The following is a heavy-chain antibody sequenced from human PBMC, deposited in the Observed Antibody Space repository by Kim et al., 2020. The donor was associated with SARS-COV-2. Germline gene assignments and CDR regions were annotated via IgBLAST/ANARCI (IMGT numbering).Heavy chain of an antibody. CDR1: GGTFSSYA. Sequence: SVKVSCKASGGTFSSYAISWVRQAPGQGLEWMGGIIPIFGTANYAQKFQGRVTITADESTSTAYMELSSLRSEDTAVYYCARDEGYGGNSGNWFDPWGQGTLVTVSS. CDR2: IIPIFGTA. V-gene: IGHV1-69*13. CDR3: ARDEGYGGNSGNWFDP. J-gene: IGHJ5*02. D-gene: IGHD2-21*02.